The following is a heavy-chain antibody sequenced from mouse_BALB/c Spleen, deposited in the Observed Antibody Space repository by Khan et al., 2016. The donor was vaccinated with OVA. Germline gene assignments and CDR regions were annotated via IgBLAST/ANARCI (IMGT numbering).Heavy chain of an antibody. CDR2: ISYNGGT. Sequence: VQLQQSGPGLVKPSQSLSLTCTVTGYSITSGYAWNWIRQFPGNKLEWMGYISYNGGTSYNPSLKSRISITRDTSKNQFFLQLNSVTTEDTATYYCARGNYYGYYFDYWGQGTPLTVSS. J-gene: IGHJ2*01. D-gene: IGHD1-1*01. CDR3: ARGNYYGYYFDY. CDR1: GYSITSGYA. V-gene: IGHV3-2*02.